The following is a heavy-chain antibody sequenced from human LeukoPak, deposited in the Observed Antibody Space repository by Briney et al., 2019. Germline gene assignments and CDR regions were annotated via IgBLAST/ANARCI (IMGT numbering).Heavy chain of an antibody. V-gene: IGHV3-74*01. J-gene: IGHJ4*02. CDR3: GERY. Sequence: GGSLRLSCAASGFTFSSSWMHWVRQAPGKGLVWVSRIDTDGSSTNYADSVKGRFTITRDNAKNTLYLQMNSLRAEDTAVYYCGERYWGQGTLVTVSS. D-gene: IGHD1-1*01. CDR2: IDTDGSST. CDR1: GFTFSSSW.